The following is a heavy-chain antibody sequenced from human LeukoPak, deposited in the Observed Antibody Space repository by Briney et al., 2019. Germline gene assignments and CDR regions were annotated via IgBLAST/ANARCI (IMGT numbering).Heavy chain of an antibody. CDR1: GFTFSSYW. CDR3: ARGTSSSPNWFDP. J-gene: IGHJ5*02. V-gene: IGHV3-7*04. CDR2: IKVDGSQK. Sequence: GGSLRLSCAASGFTFSSYWMSWVCQAPGKGLEWVANIKVDGSQKYYVDSVKGRFTISRDNAKNSLYLQMNSLRVEDTALYYCARGTSSSPNWFDPWGQGTLVTVSS. D-gene: IGHD6-13*01.